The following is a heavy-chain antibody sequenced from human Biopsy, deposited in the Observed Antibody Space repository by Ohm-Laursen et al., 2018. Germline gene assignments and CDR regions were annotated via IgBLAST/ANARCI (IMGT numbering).Heavy chain of an antibody. CDR3: AGDINNWNVNY. J-gene: IGHJ4*02. V-gene: IGHV1-24*01. D-gene: IGHD1-20*01. CDR1: GYTLTDLS. Sequence: ASVKVSCKVSGYTLTDLSMHWVRQAPGKGLEWMGGFAPENGKAIYAQKFQGRVTMTEDTSTDTAYMELSNLRSEDTAVYYCAGDINNWNVNYWGQGTLVIVSS. CDR2: FAPENGKA.